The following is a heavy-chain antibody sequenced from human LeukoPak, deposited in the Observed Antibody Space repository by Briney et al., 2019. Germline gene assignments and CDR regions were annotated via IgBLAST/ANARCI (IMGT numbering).Heavy chain of an antibody. CDR3: ARDGITMVRGDPPAYYYYYGMDV. D-gene: IGHD3-10*01. CDR2: IYYSGST. V-gene: IGHV4-59*01. CDR1: GGSISSYY. Sequence: SETLSLTCTVSGGSISSYYWSWIRQPPGKGLEWIGYIYYSGSTNYNPSLKSRVTISVDTSKNQFSLELSSVTAADTAVYYCARDGITMVRGDPPAYYYYYGMDVWGQGTTVTVSS. J-gene: IGHJ6*02.